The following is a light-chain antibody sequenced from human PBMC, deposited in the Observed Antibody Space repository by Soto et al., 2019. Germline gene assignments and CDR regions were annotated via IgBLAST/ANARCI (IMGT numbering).Light chain of an antibody. J-gene: IGKJ5*01. CDR3: QQFDKCPSIT. V-gene: IGKV3-15*01. CDR1: ERVSIN. Sequence: EVVLTQSPAILSVSPGERAILSCRASERVSINLAWYQQKPGQAPRLLIYGASTRATGIPDRFSGSGSGTEFTLSISSLQSEDFAVYYCQQFDKCPSITFGQGTRLEIK. CDR2: GAS.